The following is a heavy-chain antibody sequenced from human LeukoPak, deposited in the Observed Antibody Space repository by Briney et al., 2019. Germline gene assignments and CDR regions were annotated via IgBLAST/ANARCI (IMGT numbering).Heavy chain of an antibody. CDR1: GFTFSSYG. J-gene: IGHJ2*01. Sequence: PGGSLRLSCAASGFTFSSYGMHWFRQAPSKGLEWVADIKHDGSEEHYVASVKGRFTISRDNAKLYLQMNSLRAEDTAVYYCAGGQGWHFDLWGLGTLITVSS. D-gene: IGHD2-15*01. V-gene: IGHV3-7*01. CDR2: IKHDGSEE. CDR3: AGGQGWHFDL.